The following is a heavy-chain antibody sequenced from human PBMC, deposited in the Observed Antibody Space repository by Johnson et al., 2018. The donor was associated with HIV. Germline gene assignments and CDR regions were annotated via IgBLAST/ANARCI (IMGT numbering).Heavy chain of an antibody. CDR1: GFTFSGYA. V-gene: IGHV3-30-3*01. CDR2: ISYDGSNK. J-gene: IGHJ3*02. Sequence: VQLVESGGGLVQPGRSLRLSCAASGFTFSGYAMHWVRQAPGKGLEWVAVISYDGSNKYYADSVKGRFTISRDNSKNTLYLQMNSLRAEDTAVYYCASFGELGPDAFDIWGQGTMVTVAS. D-gene: IGHD3-10*01. CDR3: ASFGELGPDAFDI.